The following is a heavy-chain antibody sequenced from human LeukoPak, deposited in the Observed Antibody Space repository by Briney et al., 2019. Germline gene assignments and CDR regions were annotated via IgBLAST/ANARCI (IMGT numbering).Heavy chain of an antibody. CDR2: IYYSGST. CDR1: GGSISSYY. J-gene: IGHJ4*02. V-gene: IGHV4-59*12. Sequence: SETLSLTCTVSGGSISSYYWSWIRQPPGKGLEWIGYIYYSGSTNYNPSLKSRVTISLDTSNNQFSLNLKSVTAADTAMYYCARDGVVTMELDFWGQGTLVTVSS. CDR3: ARDGVVTMELDF. D-gene: IGHD3-10*01.